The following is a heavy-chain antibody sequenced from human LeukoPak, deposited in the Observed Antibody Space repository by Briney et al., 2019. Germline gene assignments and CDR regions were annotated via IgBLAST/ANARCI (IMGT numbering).Heavy chain of an antibody. J-gene: IGHJ4*02. CDR3: ARHRTTVVTPVDY. Sequence: KSSETLSLTCSVFGYSISSGYYWGWIRQPPGKGLEWIGSIYHSGSTYYNPSLKSRVTISVDTSKNQFSLKLSSVTAADTAVYYCARHRTTVVTPVDYWGQGTLVTVSS. D-gene: IGHD4-23*01. V-gene: IGHV4-38-2*02. CDR2: IYHSGST. CDR1: GYSISSGYY.